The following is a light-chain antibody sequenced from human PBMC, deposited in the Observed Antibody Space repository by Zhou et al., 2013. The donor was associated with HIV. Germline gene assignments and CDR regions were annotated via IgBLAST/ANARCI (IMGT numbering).Light chain of an antibody. Sequence: EIVLTQSPGTLSLSPGERATLSCRASPSVSSSYLAWYQQKPGQAPRLLIYGASSRAPGIPDRFSGSGSGTDFTLTISRLEPEDFAVYSCQQYASSPRTFGQGTKVEIK. CDR2: GAS. CDR1: PSVSSSY. CDR3: QQYASSPRT. J-gene: IGKJ1*01. V-gene: IGKV3-20*01.